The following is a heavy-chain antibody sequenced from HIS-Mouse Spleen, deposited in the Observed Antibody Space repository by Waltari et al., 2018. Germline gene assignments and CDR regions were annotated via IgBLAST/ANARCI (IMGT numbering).Heavy chain of an antibody. CDR2: IYYSGRT. CDR3: AREIPYSSSWYDWYFDL. J-gene: IGHJ2*01. V-gene: IGHV4-39*07. Sequence: QLQLQELGPGLVKPSETLSLTCTVSGGSISSSSYYWGWIRQPPGKGLEWLGSIYYSGRTYHTPSLKSRVTISVDTSKNQFSLKLSSVTAADTAVYYCAREIPYSSSWYDWYFDLWGRGTMVTVSS. D-gene: IGHD6-13*01. CDR1: GGSISSSSYY.